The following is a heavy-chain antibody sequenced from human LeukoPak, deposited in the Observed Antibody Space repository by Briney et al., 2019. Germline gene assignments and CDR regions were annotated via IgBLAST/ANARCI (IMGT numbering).Heavy chain of an antibody. J-gene: IGHJ4*02. V-gene: IGHV3-33*01. Sequence: GGSLRLSCAASGFTFSTYGMHWVSQAPGKGLEWVAVIWYDGSDKYYADSVKGRFTISRDNSKNTLYLQMNSLRAEDTAVYYCARDRNVDYFDYWGQGTLVTVAS. CDR2: IWYDGSDK. CDR3: ARDRNVDYFDY. CDR1: GFTFSTYG. D-gene: IGHD1-1*01.